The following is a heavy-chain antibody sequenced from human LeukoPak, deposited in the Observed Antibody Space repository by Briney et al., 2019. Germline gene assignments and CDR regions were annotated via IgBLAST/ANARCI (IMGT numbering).Heavy chain of an antibody. CDR3: ARGGDIVVVPAAKRGAFDI. J-gene: IGHJ3*02. CDR1: GFTFSRYP. CDR2: IGASGGDDT. V-gene: IGHV3-23*01. Sequence: GGSLRLSCAASGFTFSRYPMGCVRQAPGKGLGWVSAIGASGGDDTHYADSVKGRFTIPRDNSKNTLYLQMNSLRAEDTAVYYCARGGDIVVVPAAKRGAFDIWGQGTMVTVSS. D-gene: IGHD2-2*01.